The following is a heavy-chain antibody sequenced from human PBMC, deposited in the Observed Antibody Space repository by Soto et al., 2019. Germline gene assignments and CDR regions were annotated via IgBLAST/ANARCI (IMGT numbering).Heavy chain of an antibody. CDR3: AGLTVTHESDY. Sequence: SETLSLTCAVSGHSISSAYNWGWFRQPPGKGLEWLGTIYQSGSTYYNPSLKSRVTISVDTSKNQFSLKLRSVTAADTAVYFCAGLTVTHESDYWGQGTLVTVSS. CDR2: IYQSGST. CDR1: GHSISSAYN. D-gene: IGHD4-17*01. J-gene: IGHJ4*02. V-gene: IGHV4-38-2*01.